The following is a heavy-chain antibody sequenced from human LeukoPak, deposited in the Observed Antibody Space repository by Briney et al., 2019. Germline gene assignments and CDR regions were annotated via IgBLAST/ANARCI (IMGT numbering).Heavy chain of an antibody. D-gene: IGHD1-26*01. CDR1: GFTFSSYG. V-gene: IGHV3-23*01. CDR2: ISGSGGST. CDR3: AKGGELGGFFDY. Sequence: GGSLRLSCAASGFTFSSYGMSWVRQAPGKGLEWVSAISGSGGSTYYADSVKGRFTISRDNSKNTLYLQMNSLRAEDTAVYYCAKGGELGGFFDYWGQGTLVTVSS. J-gene: IGHJ4*02.